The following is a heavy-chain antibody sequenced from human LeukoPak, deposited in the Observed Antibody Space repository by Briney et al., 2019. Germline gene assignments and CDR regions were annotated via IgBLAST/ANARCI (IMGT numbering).Heavy chain of an antibody. CDR1: GFTFSNYA. D-gene: IGHD1-7*01. CDR2: ISYDGSNK. CDR3: AKKTGTTPPHYDY. V-gene: IGHV3-30*04. J-gene: IGHJ4*02. Sequence: GGSLRLSCAASGFTFSNYAMHWVRQAPGQGLEWVAIISYDGSNKYYADSVKGRFTISRDNSKNTLYLQMNSLRAEDTAVYYCAKKTGTTPPHYDYWGQGTLVTVSS.